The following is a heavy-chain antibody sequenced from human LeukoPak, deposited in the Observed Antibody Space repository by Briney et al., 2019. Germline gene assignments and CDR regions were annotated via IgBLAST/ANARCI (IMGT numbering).Heavy chain of an antibody. V-gene: IGHV3-23*01. J-gene: IGHJ4*02. CDR3: AKDLGRYRNNYFDY. Sequence: GGSLRLSCAASGFTFNSYAMSWVRQAPEKGLEWVATISGSSGGTYYADSVKGRFTISRDDSKNTLYLQMNSLRAEDTAVYYCAKDLGRYRNNYFDYWGQGTLVTHSS. CDR2: ISGSSGGT. D-gene: IGHD1-26*01. CDR1: GFTFNSYA.